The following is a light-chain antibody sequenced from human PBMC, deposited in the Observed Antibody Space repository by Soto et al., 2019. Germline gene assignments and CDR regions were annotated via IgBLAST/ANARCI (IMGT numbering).Light chain of an antibody. J-gene: IGKJ2*01. CDR2: GAS. V-gene: IGKV3-15*01. CDR1: QSVLKN. CDR3: QQYNNRPYT. Sequence: EITMTQSPAILSVSPGERATLSCRASQSVLKNVAWFQQKPGQAPRHLILGASSRATGIPAGFSGSGSGTDFTLTISSVESEDFAVYYCQQYNNRPYTFGQGTKLEI.